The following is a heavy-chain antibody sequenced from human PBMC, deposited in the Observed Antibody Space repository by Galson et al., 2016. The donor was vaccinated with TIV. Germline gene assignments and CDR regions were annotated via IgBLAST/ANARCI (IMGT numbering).Heavy chain of an antibody. V-gene: IGHV5-51*01. CDR1: GYRFSDYW. Sequence: QSGAEVKKPGESLKISCRGSGYRFSDYWIGWVRQTPEEGLEWMGVIYPGASDTKYSPSFQGQVTISADKSINPAHLQWNRLKASDTAIHFFATLSSGWPNYFDNWGQGTQVIVSS. CDR2: IYPGASDT. J-gene: IGHJ4*02. D-gene: IGHD6-19*01. CDR3: ATLSSGWPNYFDN.